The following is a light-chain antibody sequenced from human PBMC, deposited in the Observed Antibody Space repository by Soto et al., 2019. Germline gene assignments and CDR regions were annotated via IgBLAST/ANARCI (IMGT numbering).Light chain of an antibody. CDR3: CSFTTSSTYV. CDR1: SSDVGAYNY. Sequence: QSVLTQPASVSGSPGQSITISCTGTSSDVGAYNYVSWYQQYPGKAPKVMIYDVTNRPSGVSNRFSGSRSGNTASLTISGLQAEYEADYYCCSFTTSSTYVFGTGTKLTVL. CDR2: DVT. J-gene: IGLJ1*01. V-gene: IGLV2-14*01.